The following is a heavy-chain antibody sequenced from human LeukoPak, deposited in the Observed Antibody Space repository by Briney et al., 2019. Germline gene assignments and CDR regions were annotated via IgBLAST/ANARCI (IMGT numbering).Heavy chain of an antibody. J-gene: IGHJ4*02. CDR2: ISGSGANT. Sequence: GGSLRLSCAASKFTFSTSAMSWVRQAPRKGLEWVSAISGSGANTYYVDSVKGRFTISRDNSKNTLYLEMSSLRSDDTAVYYCAKESQTYYDIMTGYPNYYFDYWGQGTLVTVSS. CDR1: KFTFSTSA. CDR3: AKESQTYYDIMTGYPNYYFDY. D-gene: IGHD3-9*01. V-gene: IGHV3-23*01.